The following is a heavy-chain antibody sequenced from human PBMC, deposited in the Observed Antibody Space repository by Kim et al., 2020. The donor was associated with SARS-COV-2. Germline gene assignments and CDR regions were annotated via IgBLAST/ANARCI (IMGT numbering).Heavy chain of an antibody. D-gene: IGHD3-9*01. J-gene: IGHJ6*02. Sequence: SVKVSCKASGGTFSSYAISWVRQAPGQGLEWMGGIIPIFGTANYAQKFQGRVTITADESTSTAYMELSSLRSEDTAVYYCATAHYLQVLRYFDWLLAPYYYYGMDVWGQGTTVTVSS. CDR1: GGTFSSYA. CDR3: ATAHYLQVLRYFDWLLAPYYYYGMDV. CDR2: IIPIFGTA. V-gene: IGHV1-69*13.